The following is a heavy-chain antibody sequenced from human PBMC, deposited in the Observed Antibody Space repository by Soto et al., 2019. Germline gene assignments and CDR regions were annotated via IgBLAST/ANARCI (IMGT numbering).Heavy chain of an antibody. J-gene: IGHJ4*02. CDR3: ARDRASNSCSDY. V-gene: IGHV3-21*01. D-gene: IGHD2-15*01. Sequence: GGSLRLSCAASGFDFSDYYMNWVRQAPGKGLEWVSSISGSSSYIYYVDSVKGRFTISRDNAKNSLHLQMNSLRAEDTAVYYCARDRASNSCSDYWGQGTLVTVSS. CDR2: ISGSSSYI. CDR1: GFDFSDYY.